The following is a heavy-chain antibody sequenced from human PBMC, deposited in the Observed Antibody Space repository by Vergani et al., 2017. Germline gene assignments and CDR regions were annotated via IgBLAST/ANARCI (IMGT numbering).Heavy chain of an antibody. CDR2: ISSSGSTI. CDR1: GFTFSDYY. D-gene: IGHD6-6*01. V-gene: IGHV3-11*01. Sequence: QVQLVESGGGLVKPGGSLRLSCAASGFTFSDYYMSWIRQAPGKGLGWVSYISSSGSTIYYADSVKGRFTISRDNAKNSLYLQMNSLMAEDTAVYYCAKIVRYSLARLTPYFDYWGQGTLVTVSS. J-gene: IGHJ4*02. CDR3: AKIVRYSLARLTPYFDY.